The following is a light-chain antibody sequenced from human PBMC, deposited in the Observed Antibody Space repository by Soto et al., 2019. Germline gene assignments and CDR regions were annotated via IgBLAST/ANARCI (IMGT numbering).Light chain of an antibody. CDR2: GPS. J-gene: IGKJ2*01. Sequence: EIVWTQSPGTLSFSPGERATLSCRASQSVSSSYLAWYQQKPGQAPRLLIYGPSSRANGIPDRFSGSGTGTHLTLNITGLEREDFAVYYCQQYGSSLYTFGQGTKMDIK. CDR1: QSVSSSY. CDR3: QQYGSSLYT. V-gene: IGKV3-20*01.